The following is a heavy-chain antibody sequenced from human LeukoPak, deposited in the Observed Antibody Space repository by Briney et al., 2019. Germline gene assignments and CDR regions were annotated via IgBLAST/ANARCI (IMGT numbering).Heavy chain of an antibody. V-gene: IGHV4-34*01. CDR3: ARDGGYSSSWSSLFFDY. J-gene: IGHJ4*02. D-gene: IGHD6-13*01. CDR2: INHSGST. Sequence: PSETLSLTCAVYGGSFSGYYWSWIRQPPGKGLEWIGEINHSGSTNCNPSLKSRVTISVDTSKNQFSLKLSSVTAADTAVYYCARDGGYSSSWSSLFFDYWGQGTLVTVSS. CDR1: GGSFSGYY.